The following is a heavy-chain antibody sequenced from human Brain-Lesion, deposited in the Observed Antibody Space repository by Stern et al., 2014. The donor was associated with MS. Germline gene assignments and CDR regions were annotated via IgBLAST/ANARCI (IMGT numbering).Heavy chain of an antibody. V-gene: IGHV4-39*01. Sequence: QLQLQESGPGLVKPSETLSLTCTVAGGSVSSTSYAWAWIRQPPGKGLEWIGTIYYSGNTYYSPSLKSRLTISLDTSTNQFSLQRGSGTAADTAVYYCAGEEDIRYCSGGSCTGNWFDPWGQGTLVTVSS. J-gene: IGHJ5*02. CDR1: GGSVSSTSYA. CDR2: IYYSGNT. CDR3: AGEEDIRYCSGGSCTGNWFDP. D-gene: IGHD2-15*01.